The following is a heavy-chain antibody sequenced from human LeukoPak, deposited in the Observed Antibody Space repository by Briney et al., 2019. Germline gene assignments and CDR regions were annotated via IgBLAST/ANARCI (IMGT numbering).Heavy chain of an antibody. D-gene: IGHD3-3*01. J-gene: IGHJ4*02. Sequence: SETLSLTCTVSGGSISSGGYYWSWIRQHPGKGLERIGYIYYSGSTYYNPSLKSRVTISVDTSKNQFSLKLSSVTAADTAVYYCARGYDFWSGSRIYYFDYWGQGTLVTVSS. CDR3: ARGYDFWSGSRIYYFDY. CDR2: IYYSGST. CDR1: GGSISSGGYY. V-gene: IGHV4-31*03.